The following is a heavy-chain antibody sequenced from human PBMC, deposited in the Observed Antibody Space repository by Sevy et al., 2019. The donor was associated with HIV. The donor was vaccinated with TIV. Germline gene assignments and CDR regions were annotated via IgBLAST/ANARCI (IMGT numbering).Heavy chain of an antibody. CDR3: ARDLPASATTVPHFDC. D-gene: IGHD4-17*01. V-gene: IGHV3-48*03. CDR1: GYTFSSYE. CDR2: ISNSGTAM. J-gene: IGHJ4*02. Sequence: GGSLRLSCAASGYTFSSYEMNWVRQAPGKGLEWISYISNSGTAMYYSDSVRGRFTISRDNASRSLYLQMNSLRAEDTAVYYCARDLPASATTVPHFDCWGQGTLVTVSS.